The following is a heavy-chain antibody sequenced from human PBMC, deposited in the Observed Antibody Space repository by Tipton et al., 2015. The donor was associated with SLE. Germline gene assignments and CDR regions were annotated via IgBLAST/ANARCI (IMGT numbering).Heavy chain of an antibody. J-gene: IGHJ6*02. CDR1: GGSISSYH. Sequence: TLSLTCIVSGGSISSYHWSWIRQPPGKGLEWIGYIYYSGSTNYNPSLKSRVTISVDTSKNRFSLKLSSVTAADTAVYYCARDRGRDYSMDVWGRGTTVIVSS. CDR2: IYYSGST. D-gene: IGHD6-25*01. V-gene: IGHV4-59*01. CDR3: ARDRGRDYSMDV.